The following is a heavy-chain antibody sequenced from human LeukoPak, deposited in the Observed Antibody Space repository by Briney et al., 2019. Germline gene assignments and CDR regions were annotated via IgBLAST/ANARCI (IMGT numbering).Heavy chain of an antibody. J-gene: IGHJ4*02. CDR1: GASISSYY. CDR3: AKIKQGGASWDY. V-gene: IGHV4-59*01. CDR2: LSYSGST. Sequence: PSETLSLTCTVSGASISSYYWSWLRQSPGKGLERIGYLSYSGSTYYSPSLKGRVTISADTSKNQFSLRLTSVTAADTAVYYCAKIKQGGASWDYWGQGTLVTVSS. D-gene: IGHD2-2*01.